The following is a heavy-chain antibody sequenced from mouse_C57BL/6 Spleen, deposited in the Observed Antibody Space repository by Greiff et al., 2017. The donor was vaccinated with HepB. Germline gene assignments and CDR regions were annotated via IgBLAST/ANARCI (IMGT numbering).Heavy chain of an antibody. CDR2: IFPGSGST. CDR1: GYTFTDYY. Sequence: VQLQQSGPELVKPGASVKISCKASGYTFTDYYINWVKQRPGQGLEWIGWIFPGSGSTYYNEKFKGKATLTVDKSSSTAYMLLSSLTSEDSAVYFCARRGDYDALYFDVWGTGTTVTVSS. CDR3: ARRGDYDALYFDV. D-gene: IGHD2-4*01. J-gene: IGHJ1*03. V-gene: IGHV1-75*01.